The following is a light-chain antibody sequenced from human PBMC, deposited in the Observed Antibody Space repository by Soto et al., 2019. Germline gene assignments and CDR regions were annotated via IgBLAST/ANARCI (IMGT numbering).Light chain of an antibody. J-gene: IGKJ1*01. V-gene: IGKV1-5*01. CDR2: DVS. Sequence: DIHMSESRWSLSAFVGDRVTITCRASQSISSLLAWYQQKPGKAPKVLIYDVSSLQSGVPSRFSGSGSGTEFTLTIRSLQPDDFATYYCQQYNNDWTFGQGTKVDIK. CDR3: QQYNNDWT. CDR1: QSISSL.